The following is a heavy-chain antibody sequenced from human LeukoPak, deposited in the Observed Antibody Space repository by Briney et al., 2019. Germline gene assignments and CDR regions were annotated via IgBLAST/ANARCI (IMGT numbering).Heavy chain of an antibody. D-gene: IGHD3-10*01. CDR3: AKSNGYGLVDI. J-gene: IGHJ3*02. CDR1: GGPITVYH. Sequence: SDTLSLTCSVSGGPITVYHWIWIRQPPGKGLEFIGYIHYTGSTNYNSSLTSRISISTDTSKNQFSLKLNSVTAADTAVYYCAKSNGYGLVDIWGQGTMVTVSS. V-gene: IGHV4-59*07. CDR2: IHYTGST.